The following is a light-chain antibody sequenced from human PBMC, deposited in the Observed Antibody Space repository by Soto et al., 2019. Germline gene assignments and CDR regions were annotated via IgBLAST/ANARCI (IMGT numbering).Light chain of an antibody. CDR2: NAS. V-gene: IGKV1-5*03. Sequence: DIQMTQSPSTLSASVGDRVTITCRASQSISGWLAWYQQKPGKAPKLLIYNASSLAIGVPSRFSGSGSGTEFTLTIRSLQPDDFATFYCQQYNRYGTFGQGTKVEIK. CDR3: QQYNRYGT. J-gene: IGKJ1*01. CDR1: QSISGW.